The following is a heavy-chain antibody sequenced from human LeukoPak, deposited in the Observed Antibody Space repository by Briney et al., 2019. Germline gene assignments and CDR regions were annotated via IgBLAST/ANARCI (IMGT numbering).Heavy chain of an antibody. CDR2: ITGSDGTS. V-gene: IGHV3-23*01. CDR1: GFTFTNYA. CDR3: AKWGDYDILTGYYVPDY. Sequence: GGSLRLSCVASGFTFTNYAMSWVRQAPGKGLGWVSAITGSDGTSHYADSVKGRFTISRDNSKNTLYLQVNSLRAEDTAVYYCAKWGDYDILTGYYVPDYWGQGTLVTVSS. D-gene: IGHD3-9*01. J-gene: IGHJ4*02.